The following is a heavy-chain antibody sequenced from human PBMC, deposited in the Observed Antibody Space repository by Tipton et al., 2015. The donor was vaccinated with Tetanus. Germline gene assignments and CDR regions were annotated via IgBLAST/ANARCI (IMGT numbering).Heavy chain of an antibody. V-gene: IGHV4-31*02. CDR2: VPNSGTS. D-gene: IGHD6-19*01. Sequence: LRLSCTVSGGSISSGGYYWSWIRQPPGKGLEWIGYVPNSGTSYYNPSLKSRVSISVDTSKKQFSLNLSFVTAADSAIYYGSRGPKHWLTAGQVSWGQGTLVTVSS. J-gene: IGHJ5*02. CDR1: GGSISSGGYY. CDR3: SRGPKHWLTAGQVS.